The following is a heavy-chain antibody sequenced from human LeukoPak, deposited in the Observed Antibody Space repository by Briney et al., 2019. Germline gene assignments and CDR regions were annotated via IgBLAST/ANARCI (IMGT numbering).Heavy chain of an antibody. CDR1: GYTFTSYD. CDR2: MNPNSGNT. D-gene: IGHD1-26*01. V-gene: IGHV1-8*03. CDR3: ARNLNRGSYYYYYYYTDV. J-gene: IGHJ6*03. Sequence: ASVKVSCKASGYTFTSYDINWVRQATGQGLEWMGWMNPNSGNTGYAQNFQGRVTITRNTSISTAYMELSSLRSEDTAVYYCARNLNRGSYYYYYYYTDVWGKGTTVTVSS.